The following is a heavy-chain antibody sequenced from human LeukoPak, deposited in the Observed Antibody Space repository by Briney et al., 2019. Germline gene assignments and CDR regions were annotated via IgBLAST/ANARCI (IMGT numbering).Heavy chain of an antibody. Sequence: PSETLSLTCNVFGGSITSSDDYWGWIRQPPGKGLEWIVSLSYGGRTYYNTSLKRRVSISVDTSKNQFSLKLSSVTAADTAVYYCARVAMAVAGTYFGYYYYYMDVWGKGTTVTVSS. D-gene: IGHD6-19*01. CDR3: ARVAMAVAGTYFGYYYYYMDV. CDR1: GGSITSSDDY. V-gene: IGHV4-39*07. CDR2: LSYGGRT. J-gene: IGHJ6*03.